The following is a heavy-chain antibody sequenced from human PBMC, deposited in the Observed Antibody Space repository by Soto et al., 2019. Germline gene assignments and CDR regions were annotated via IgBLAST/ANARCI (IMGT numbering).Heavy chain of an antibody. CDR2: ISGYDGRT. Sequence: ASVKVSCKTSGYTFTRCGISWVRQAPGQGLEWMGWISGYDGRTNFAQKVQDRVTMTTDTSTSTVYMELRSLSSDDTAVYYCAREGDCLSAFDIWGQGTMVTVSS. CDR1: GYTFTRCG. V-gene: IGHV1-18*01. D-gene: IGHD2-21*02. CDR3: AREGDCLSAFDI. J-gene: IGHJ3*02.